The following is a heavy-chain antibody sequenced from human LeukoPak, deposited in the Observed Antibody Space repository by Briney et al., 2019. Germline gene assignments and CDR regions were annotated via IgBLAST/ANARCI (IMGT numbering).Heavy chain of an antibody. CDR2: IYYSGST. Sequence: SQTLSLTCTVSGDSISTGGYYWARIRQHRERGLEWIGYIYYSGSTHYNPSLQSRVTISVDTSKNQFSLNLNSVTAADTAVYYCARVIVVVPIGVYHYYAMDVWGQGTTVTVSS. J-gene: IGHJ6*02. D-gene: IGHD2-2*01. V-gene: IGHV4-31*03. CDR1: GDSISTGGYY. CDR3: ARVIVVVPIGVYHYYAMDV.